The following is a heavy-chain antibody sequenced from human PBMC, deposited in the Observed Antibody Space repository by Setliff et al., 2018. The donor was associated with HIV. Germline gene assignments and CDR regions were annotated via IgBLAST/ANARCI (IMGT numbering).Heavy chain of an antibody. D-gene: IGHD5-12*01. V-gene: IGHV1-18*01. CDR3: ARDRLPAEVAVSGDWFDP. CDR2: ISAYNDNT. J-gene: IGHJ5*02. Sequence: SVKVSCKASGYSFSSYGFSWVRQAPGQGLEWMGWISAYNDNTNYAQKFQGRVTMTTDASTSTAYMEVRSLRSDDTAVYYCARDRLPAEVAVSGDWFDPWGQGTLVTVSS. CDR1: GYSFSSYG.